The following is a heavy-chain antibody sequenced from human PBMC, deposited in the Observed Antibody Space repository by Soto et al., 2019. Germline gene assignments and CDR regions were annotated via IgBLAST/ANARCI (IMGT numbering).Heavy chain of an antibody. CDR3: ARAVPGWFDP. Sequence: QVQLVQSGAEVKKPGSSVKVSCEASGGTFNRSAISWARQAPGQGLEWMGGFIPMFASATYAQKFQGRLTITADESATTVYMELSSLRSEDTAGYYCARAVPGWFDPWGQGTLVTVSS. CDR1: GGTFNRSA. J-gene: IGHJ5*02. V-gene: IGHV1-69*12. CDR2: FIPMFASA.